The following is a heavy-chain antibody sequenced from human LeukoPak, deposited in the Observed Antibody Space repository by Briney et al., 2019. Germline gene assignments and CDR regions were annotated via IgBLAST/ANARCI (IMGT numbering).Heavy chain of an antibody. Sequence: GALGRLCCSASVSTFSNYDVNWGREAAGQGAGGLGGMNPDSGNTGSAKKCQGRVAMTRDSPITTPYMELISVRLEHTAVYYCTRATRTQLLSDYWGQGTLVTVSS. V-gene: IGHV1-8*01. J-gene: IGHJ4*02. CDR3: TRATRTQLLSDY. CDR1: VSTFSNYD. D-gene: IGHD2-2*01. CDR2: MNPDSGNT.